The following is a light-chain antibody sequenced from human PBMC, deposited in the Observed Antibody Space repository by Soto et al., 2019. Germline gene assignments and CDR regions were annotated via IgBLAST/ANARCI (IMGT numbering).Light chain of an antibody. CDR3: QSYDSSLSGAV. CDR1: RSNIGAGFD. Sequence: QSVLTQPPSVSGAPGQRVTISCTGRRSNIGAGFDVHWYQQLPGTAPKLLIYGNSNRPSGVPDRFSASKSGTSASLAITGLQPEDEADYYCQSYDSSLSGAVFGGGTKLTV. J-gene: IGLJ2*01. CDR2: GNS. V-gene: IGLV1-40*01.